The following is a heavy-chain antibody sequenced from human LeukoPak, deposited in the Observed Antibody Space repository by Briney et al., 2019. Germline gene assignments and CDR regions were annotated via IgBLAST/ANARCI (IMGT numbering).Heavy chain of an antibody. D-gene: IGHD5-18*01. J-gene: IGHJ4*02. V-gene: IGHV3-21*04. CDR2: ISSSSSYI. CDR3: AKSVDTAIDYYFDY. CDR1: GFTFSSYS. Sequence: KSGGSLRLSCAASGFTFSSYSMNWVRQAPGKGLEWVSSISSSSSYIYYADSVKGRFTISRDNAKNSLYLQMNSLRAEDMALYYCAKSVDTAIDYYFDYWGQGTLVTVSS.